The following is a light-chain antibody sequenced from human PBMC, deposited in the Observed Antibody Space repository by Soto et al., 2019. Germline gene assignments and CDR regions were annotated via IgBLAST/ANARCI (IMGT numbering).Light chain of an antibody. CDR3: EWDGSSQALI. V-gene: IGKV3-20*01. CDR2: GAS. CDR1: HSVGSSY. Sequence: EVPLPKSPGTLSSSPGEIATLSCRASHSVGSSYLAWHQQKPGQAPMLLIYGASRTATGTPDRFGCSCGGTDFPLISGILYEEEVDLYRAEWDGSSQALIFGGGTKVDI. J-gene: IGKJ4*01.